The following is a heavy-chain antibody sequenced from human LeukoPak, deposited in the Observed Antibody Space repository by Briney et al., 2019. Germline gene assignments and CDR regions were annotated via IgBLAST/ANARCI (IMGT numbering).Heavy chain of an antibody. CDR1: GFMFETYW. CDR3: ARKAAGWGVLDH. J-gene: IGHJ4*02. V-gene: IGHV3-7*03. Sequence: GGSLRLSCAASGFMFETYWMNWVRQVPGEGLEWVANMKHDGSEVYYVESVKGRFIISRDNTNKLLYLQMNSLRAEDTAIYYCARKAAGWGVLDHWGQGILVTVSS. CDR2: MKHDGSEV. D-gene: IGHD3-10*01.